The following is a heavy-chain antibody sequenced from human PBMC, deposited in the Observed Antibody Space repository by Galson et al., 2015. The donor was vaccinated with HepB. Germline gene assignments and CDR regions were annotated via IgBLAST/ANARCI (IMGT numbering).Heavy chain of an antibody. CDR1: GFTFSSYA. V-gene: IGHV3-23*01. CDR3: AKVVGYDSSGYAIFDY. J-gene: IGHJ4*02. Sequence: SLRLSCAASGFTFSSYAMSWVRQAPGKGLEWVSAISGSGGSTYYADSVKGRFTISRDNSKNTLYLQMNSLRAEDTAVYYCAKVVGYDSSGYAIFDYWGQGTLVTVSS. D-gene: IGHD3-22*01. CDR2: ISGSGGST.